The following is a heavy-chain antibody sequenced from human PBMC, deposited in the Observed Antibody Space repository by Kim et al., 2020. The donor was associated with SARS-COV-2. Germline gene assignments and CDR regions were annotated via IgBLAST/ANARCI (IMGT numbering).Heavy chain of an antibody. Sequence: GGSLRLSCAASGFTFSSYGMHWVRQAPGKGLEWVAVIWYDGSNKYYADSVKGRFTISRDNSKNTLYLQMNSLRAEDTAVYYCARGGRDGYNEYFDYWGQGTLVTVSS. CDR1: GFTFSSYG. CDR2: IWYDGSNK. J-gene: IGHJ4*02. D-gene: IGHD5-12*01. CDR3: ARGGRDGYNEYFDY. V-gene: IGHV3-33*01.